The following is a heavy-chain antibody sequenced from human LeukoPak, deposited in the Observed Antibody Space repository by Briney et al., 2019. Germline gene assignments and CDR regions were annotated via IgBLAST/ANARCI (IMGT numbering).Heavy chain of an antibody. D-gene: IGHD3-16*01. CDR3: AKDLSGGSFDY. J-gene: IGHJ4*02. V-gene: IGHV3-23*01. Sequence: GGSLRLSCAASGFTFSSYAMSWVRQAPGKGLEWVSLISGSGGSTYYADSVKGRFTISRDNSKNTLYLQMNSLRAEATAIYYCAKDLSGGSFDYWGQGTLVTVSS. CDR1: GFTFSSYA. CDR2: ISGSGGST.